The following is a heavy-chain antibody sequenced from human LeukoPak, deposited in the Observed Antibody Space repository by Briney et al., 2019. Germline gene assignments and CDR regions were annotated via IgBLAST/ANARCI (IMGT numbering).Heavy chain of an antibody. D-gene: IGHD6-13*01. CDR3: ARDIAAAGLIDY. V-gene: IGHV4-59*12. J-gene: IGHJ4*02. CDR1: GGSISSYY. Sequence: MSSEALSLTCTVSGGSISSYYWSWIRQPPGKGLEWIGYIYYSGSTNYNPSLKSRVTISVDTSKNQFSLKLSSVTAADTAVYYCARDIAAAGLIDYWGQGTLVTVSS. CDR2: IYYSGST.